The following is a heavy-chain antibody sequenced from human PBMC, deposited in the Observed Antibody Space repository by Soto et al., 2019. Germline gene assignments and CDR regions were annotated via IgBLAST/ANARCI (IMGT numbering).Heavy chain of an antibody. CDR2: IIPMFGTP. CDR1: GDTLNNYA. Sequence: QVQLVQSGAEVKKAGSSVKVSCKASGDTLNNYALSWVRQAPGEGLEWMGGIIPMFGTPNYAQKFQGRVTISADKSTSTVYMELSSLRSEDTAVYFCAMEKVSGTYFTYWGPGAPVTVSS. J-gene: IGHJ4*02. CDR3: AMEKVSGTYFTY. D-gene: IGHD3-10*01. V-gene: IGHV1-69*06.